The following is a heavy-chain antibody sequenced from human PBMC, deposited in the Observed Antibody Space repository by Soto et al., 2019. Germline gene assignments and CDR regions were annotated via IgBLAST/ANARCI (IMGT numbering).Heavy chain of an antibody. D-gene: IGHD5-18*01. V-gene: IGHV3-21*01. CDR2: ISSSSSYI. J-gene: IGHJ5*02. CDR3: ARDDSHLWLRWWFDP. Sequence: EVQLVESGGGLVKPGGSLRLSCAASGFTFSSYSMNWVRQAPGKGLEWVSSISSSSSYIYYADSVKGRFTISRDNAKNSLYLQMNSLRAEDTAVYYCARDDSHLWLRWWFDPWGQGTLVTVSS. CDR1: GFTFSSYS.